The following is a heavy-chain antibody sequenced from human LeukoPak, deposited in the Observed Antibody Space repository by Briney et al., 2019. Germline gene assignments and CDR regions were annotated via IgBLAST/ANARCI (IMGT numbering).Heavy chain of an antibody. CDR3: ARDPSPTRVVDRFDH. CDR1: GFTFSSYA. J-gene: IGHJ4*02. CDR2: ISYDGSNK. D-gene: IGHD3-22*01. Sequence: GGSLRLSCAASGFTFSSYAMHWVRQAPGKGLEWVAVISYDGSNKYYADSVKGRFTISRDNSKNTLYLQMNSLRAEDTAVYYCARDPSPTRVVDRFDHRGQGTMVTVPS. V-gene: IGHV3-30-3*01.